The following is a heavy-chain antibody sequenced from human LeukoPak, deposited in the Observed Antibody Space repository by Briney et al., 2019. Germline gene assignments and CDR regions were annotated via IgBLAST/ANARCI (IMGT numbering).Heavy chain of an antibody. D-gene: IGHD6-13*01. V-gene: IGHV3-23*01. CDR1: GFTFSDCA. Sequence: PGGSLRLSCAASGFTFSDCAMSWVRQAPGKGLEWVSFISHSGAYAYYADSVKGRFTSSRDNSKNTLYLQMNSLRAEDTAVYYCAKDFDRSSWYFDYWGQGALVTVSS. CDR2: ISHSGAYA. CDR3: AKDFDRSSWYFDY. J-gene: IGHJ4*02.